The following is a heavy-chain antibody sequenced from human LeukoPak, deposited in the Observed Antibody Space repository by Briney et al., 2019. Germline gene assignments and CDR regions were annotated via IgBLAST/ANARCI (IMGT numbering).Heavy chain of an antibody. V-gene: IGHV3-33*01. CDR3: ARVLLWFGESHGMDV. Sequence: GGSLRLSCAASGFTFSSYGMHGVRQAPGKGLEWVAVIWYDGSNKYYADSVKGRFTISRDNSKNTLYLQMNSLRAEDTAVYYCARVLLWFGESHGMDVWGQGTTVTVSS. D-gene: IGHD3-10*01. CDR2: IWYDGSNK. J-gene: IGHJ6*02. CDR1: GFTFSSYG.